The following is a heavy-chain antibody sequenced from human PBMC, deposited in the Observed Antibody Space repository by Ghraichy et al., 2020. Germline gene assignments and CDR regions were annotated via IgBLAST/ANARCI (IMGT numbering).Heavy chain of an antibody. CDR3: AKDRVGYCSGGSCYYYYGMDV. J-gene: IGHJ6*02. Sequence: GGSLRLSCAASGFTFDDYAMHWVRPAPGKGLEWVSGISWNSGSIGSADSVKGRFTISRDNAKNSLYLQMNSLRAGDEALYYCAKDRVGYCSGGSCYYYYGMDVWGQGSTVTVSS. D-gene: IGHD2-15*01. CDR2: ISWNSGSI. V-gene: IGHV3-9*01. CDR1: GFTFDDYA.